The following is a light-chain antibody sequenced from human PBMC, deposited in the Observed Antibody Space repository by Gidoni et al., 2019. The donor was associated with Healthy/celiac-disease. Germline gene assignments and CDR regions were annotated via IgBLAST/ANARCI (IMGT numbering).Light chain of an antibody. Sequence: DIQLTQSPSFLSASVGDRVTITCRASQGISSYLAWYQQKPGKAPKLLIYAASTLQGGVPSRFSGSGSWTEFTLTISSLQPEDFATYYFQQLNSYPLTFGGGTKVEIK. CDR3: QQLNSYPLT. CDR1: QGISSY. CDR2: AAS. V-gene: IGKV1-9*01. J-gene: IGKJ4*01.